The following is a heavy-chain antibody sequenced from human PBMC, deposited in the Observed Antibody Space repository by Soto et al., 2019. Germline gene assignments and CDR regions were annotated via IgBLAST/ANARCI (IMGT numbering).Heavy chain of an antibody. CDR3: ARVDFGGNSYYFDY. CDR2: VWFDGSIQ. CDR1: GFTFSDYG. D-gene: IGHD1-7*01. J-gene: IGHJ4*02. Sequence: GGSLRLSCVASGFTFSDYGIHWARQAPDKGLEWAAVVWFDGSIQYYGDSVKGRFTISRDNSNNTVDLQMNNLRAEDTAVYYCARVDFGGNSYYFDYWGQGTPVTVSS. V-gene: IGHV3-33*01.